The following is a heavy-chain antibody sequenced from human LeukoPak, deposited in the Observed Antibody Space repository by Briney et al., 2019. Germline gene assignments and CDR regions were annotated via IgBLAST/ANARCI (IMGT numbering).Heavy chain of an antibody. Sequence: GGSLRLSCAASGITFSSYGMSWVRQAPGKGLEWVSAISGSGGSTYYADSVKGRFTISRDNSKNTLYLQMNSLRAEDTAVYYCAKASLYYYGSGSSEGRFDPWGQGTLVTVSS. D-gene: IGHD3-10*01. CDR1: GITFSSYG. CDR3: AKASLYYYGSGSSEGRFDP. V-gene: IGHV3-23*01. CDR2: ISGSGGST. J-gene: IGHJ5*02.